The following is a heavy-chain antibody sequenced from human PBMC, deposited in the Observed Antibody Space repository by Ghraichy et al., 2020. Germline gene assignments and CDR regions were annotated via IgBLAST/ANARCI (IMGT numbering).Heavy chain of an antibody. D-gene: IGHD2-2*01. CDR1: GFGLEDYA. V-gene: IGHV3-9*01. J-gene: IGHJ6*01. Sequence: GGSLRLSCVASGFGLEDYAMKWVRQAPGKGLEWAAGMSWNRVHIGYGDSVKGRFTVARDYAKSSLYLQMDSLSVEDTAIYYCAKNLREGCSGTNCYSYYYYYYGLDVWGQGNTVTVS. CDR3: AKNLREGCSGTNCYSYYYYYYGLDV. CDR2: MSWNRVHI.